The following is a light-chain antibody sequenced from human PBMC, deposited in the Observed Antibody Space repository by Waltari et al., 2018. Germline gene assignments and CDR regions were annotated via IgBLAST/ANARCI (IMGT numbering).Light chain of an antibody. CDR3: CSYAGSYTGV. CDR2: DVS. V-gene: IGLV2-11*01. Sequence: QSALTQPRAVSGSPGQSVTISCTGTSSAVGGYNYVSWYQQHPGKAPKLMIYDVSKWPSGVPDRFSGSKSGNTASLTISGLQAEDEADYYCCSYAGSYTGVFGGGTKLTVL. J-gene: IGLJ2*01. CDR1: SSAVGGYNY.